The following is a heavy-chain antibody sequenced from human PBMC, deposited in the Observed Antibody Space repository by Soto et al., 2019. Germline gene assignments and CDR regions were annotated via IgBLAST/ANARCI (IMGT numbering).Heavy chain of an antibody. V-gene: IGHV4-34*01. J-gene: IGHJ6*02. CDR2: INHSGST. CDR3: ARVVVVPAASLGYYYYCMDV. D-gene: IGHD2-2*01. CDR1: GGSFSGYY. Sequence: LSLTCAVYGGSFSGYYWSWIRQPPGKGLEWIGEINHSGSTNYNPSLKSRVTISVDTSKNQFSLKLSSVTAADTAVYYCARVVVVPAASLGYYYYCMDVWGQGTPVTVSS.